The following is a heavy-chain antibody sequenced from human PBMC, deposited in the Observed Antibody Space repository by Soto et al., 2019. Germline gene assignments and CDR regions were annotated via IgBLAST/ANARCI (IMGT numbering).Heavy chain of an antibody. Sequence: EVQLVESGGGLVQPGGSLRLSCAASGLTFSSYSMNWVRQAPGKGLEWVSYISSSSSTIYYADSVKGRFTISRDNAKNSLYLQMNSLRAEDTAVYYCARSYYDFWSGYSDYYYMDVWGKGTTVTVSS. CDR3: ARSYYDFWSGYSDYYYMDV. J-gene: IGHJ6*03. V-gene: IGHV3-48*01. CDR1: GLTFSSYS. D-gene: IGHD3-3*01. CDR2: ISSSSSTI.